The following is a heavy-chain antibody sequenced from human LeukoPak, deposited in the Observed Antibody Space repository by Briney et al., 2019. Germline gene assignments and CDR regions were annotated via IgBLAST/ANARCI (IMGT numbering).Heavy chain of an antibody. CDR3: ARVSPRAFDI. CDR2: IYYSGST. CDR1: GGSISSYY. Sequence: KPSETLSLTCTVSGGSISSYYWSWVRQPPGKGLEWIGYIYYSGSTNYNPSLKSRVTISVDTSKYQFSLKLSSVTAADTAVYYCARVSPRAFDIWGQGTMVTVSS. V-gene: IGHV4-59*13. J-gene: IGHJ3*02.